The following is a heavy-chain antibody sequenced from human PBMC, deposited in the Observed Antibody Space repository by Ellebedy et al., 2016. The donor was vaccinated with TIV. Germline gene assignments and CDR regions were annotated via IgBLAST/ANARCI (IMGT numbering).Heavy chain of an antibody. J-gene: IGHJ6*02. CDR2: INSDGSST. Sequence: PGGSLRLSCAASGFTFSSYWMHWVRQAPGKGLVWVSRINSDGSSTSYADSVKGRFTISRDNAKNTLYLQMNSLRAEDSAVYYCARDLNCGGDCRGMDVWGQGTTVTVSS. CDR3: ARDLNCGGDCRGMDV. V-gene: IGHV3-74*01. D-gene: IGHD2-21*02. CDR1: GFTFSSYW.